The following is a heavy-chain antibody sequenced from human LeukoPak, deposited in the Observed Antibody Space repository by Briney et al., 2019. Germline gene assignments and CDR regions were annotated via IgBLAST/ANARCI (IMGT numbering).Heavy chain of an antibody. D-gene: IGHD1-14*01. Sequence: GGSLRLSCAASGFTFSTYSMTWVRQAPGKGLELVSAIGGSGGGLQYADSVKGRFTISRDDSKNTLYLQMDSLRAEDTAIYYCAKCRTSCQANGFDVWGQGTMVTVSS. V-gene: IGHV3-23*01. CDR2: IGGSGGGL. J-gene: IGHJ3*01. CDR1: GFTFSTYS. CDR3: AKCRTSCQANGFDV.